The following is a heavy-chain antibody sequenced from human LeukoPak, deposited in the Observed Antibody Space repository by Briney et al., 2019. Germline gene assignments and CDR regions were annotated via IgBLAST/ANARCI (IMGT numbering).Heavy chain of an antibody. Sequence: GRSLRLSCAASGFTFSSYGMHWVRLAPGKGLEWVAVISYDGSNKYYADSVKGRFTISRDNSKNTLYLQMNSLRAEDTAVYYCANQPGIAAYWGQGTLVTVSS. CDR3: ANQPGIAAY. V-gene: IGHV3-30*18. CDR2: ISYDGSNK. D-gene: IGHD6-13*01. J-gene: IGHJ4*02. CDR1: GFTFSSYG.